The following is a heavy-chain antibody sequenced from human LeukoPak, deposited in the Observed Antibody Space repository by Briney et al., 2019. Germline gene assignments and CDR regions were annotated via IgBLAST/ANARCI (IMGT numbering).Heavy chain of an antibody. D-gene: IGHD2-2*01. Sequence: GGSLRLSCAASGFTFSTYAMSWVRQAPGKGLEWVSAISGSGDSTYYADSVKGRFTISRDNSKNTLFLQMNSLRAEDTAVYYCARDHCSTTSCMGFDPWGQGTLVTVSS. CDR1: GFTFSTYA. J-gene: IGHJ5*02. V-gene: IGHV3-23*01. CDR2: ISGSGDST. CDR3: ARDHCSTTSCMGFDP.